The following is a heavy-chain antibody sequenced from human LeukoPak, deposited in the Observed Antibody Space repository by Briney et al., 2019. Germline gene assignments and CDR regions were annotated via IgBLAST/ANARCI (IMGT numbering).Heavy chain of an antibody. D-gene: IGHD7-27*01. J-gene: IGHJ4*02. Sequence: PSETLSLTCAVYGGSLSGYYWSWIRQPPGKGLEWIGEINHSGSTNYNPSLKSRVTISVDTSKNQFSLKLSSVTAADTAVYYCARAIWGPFDYWGQGTLVTVSS. CDR2: INHSGST. V-gene: IGHV4-34*01. CDR3: ARAIWGPFDY. CDR1: GGSLSGYY.